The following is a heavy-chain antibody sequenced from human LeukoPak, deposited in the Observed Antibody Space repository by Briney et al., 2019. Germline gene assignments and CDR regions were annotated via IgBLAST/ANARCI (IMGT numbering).Heavy chain of an antibody. CDR2: ISGSGGST. CDR1: GFTFSSYA. J-gene: IGHJ6*02. V-gene: IGHV3-23*01. D-gene: IGHD3-10*01. CDR3: AGTVRGVINYYGMDV. Sequence: GASLRLSCAASGFTFSSYAMSWVRQAPGKGLEWVSAISGSGGSTYYADSVKGRFTISRDSSKNTLYLQMNSLRAEDTAVYYCAGTVRGVINYYGMDVWGQGTTVTVSS.